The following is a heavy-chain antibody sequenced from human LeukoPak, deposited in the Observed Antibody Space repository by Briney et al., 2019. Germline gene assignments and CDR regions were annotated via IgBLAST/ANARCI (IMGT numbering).Heavy chain of an antibody. D-gene: IGHD2-15*01. J-gene: IGHJ5*02. CDR1: GYTFTSYG. V-gene: IGHV1-18*01. CDR2: ISAYNGNT. Sequence: ASVKVSCKASGYTFTSYGISWVRQAPGQGLEWMGWISAYNGNTNYAQKLQGRVTMTTDTPTSTAYMELRSLRSDDTAVYYCARDLVRCSGGSCYPSPDWFDPWGQGTLVTVSS. CDR3: ARDLVRCSGGSCYPSPDWFDP.